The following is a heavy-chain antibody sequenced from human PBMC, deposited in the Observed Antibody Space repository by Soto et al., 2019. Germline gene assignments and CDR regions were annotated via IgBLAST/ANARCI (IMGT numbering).Heavy chain of an antibody. Sequence: GESLKISCKGSGYSFTIYWNGWVRQMPGKGLEWMGIIYHGDSDTRYSPSCQGQVTISADKSISNAYLQWSSLKASDSAMYYCARHGPRVYYDNSDYYYYGMDVWGQGTTVTVSS. V-gene: IGHV5-51*01. CDR3: ARHGPRVYYDNSDYYYYGMDV. D-gene: IGHD3-22*01. CDR1: GYSFTIYW. J-gene: IGHJ6*02. CDR2: IYHGDSDT.